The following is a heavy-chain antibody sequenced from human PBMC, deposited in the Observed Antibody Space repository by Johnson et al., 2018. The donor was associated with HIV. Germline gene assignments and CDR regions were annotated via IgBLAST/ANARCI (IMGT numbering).Heavy chain of an antibody. Sequence: VQLVESGGGVVQPGRSLRLSCAASGFTFSSYAMHWVRQAPGKGLEWVANIKQDGSEKYYVDSVKGRFTISRDNAKNSLYLQMNSLRAEDTAVYYCARDARQPGGDAFDLWGQGTMVTVSS. CDR2: IKQDGSEK. CDR3: ARDARQPGGDAFDL. J-gene: IGHJ3*01. CDR1: GFTFSSYA. V-gene: IGHV3-7*03. D-gene: IGHD3-16*01.